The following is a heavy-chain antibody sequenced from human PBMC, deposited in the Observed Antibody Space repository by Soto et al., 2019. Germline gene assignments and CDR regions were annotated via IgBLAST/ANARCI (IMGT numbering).Heavy chain of an antibody. V-gene: IGHV3-23*01. CDR1: GFTFSNYA. CDR3: AKASGESYPWSRVFDY. CDR2: TTNTGGDK. Sequence: XGSLRLSCAVSGFTFSNYAMNWVRQTPGVGLEWVSTTTNTGGDKIYADSVKGRFTISRDNSKNTLFLQMNNLRVEDTAIYYCAKASGESYPWSRVFDYWGQGTRVTVSS. J-gene: IGHJ4*02. D-gene: IGHD1-26*01.